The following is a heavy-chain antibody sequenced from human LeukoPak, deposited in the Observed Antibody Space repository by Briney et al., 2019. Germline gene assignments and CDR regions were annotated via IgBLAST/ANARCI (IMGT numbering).Heavy chain of an antibody. CDR2: INSDGSST. J-gene: IGHJ4*02. V-gene: IGHV3-74*01. CDR1: GFTFSSYW. CDR3: ARGGYSSSWPKY. D-gene: IGHD6-13*01. Sequence: PGGSLRLSCAASGFTFSSYWMHWVRQAPGKGLVWVSRINSDGSSTSYADSVKGRFTISRDNAKNTLYLQMNSLRAEDMAVYYCARGGYSSSWPKYWGQGTLVTVSS.